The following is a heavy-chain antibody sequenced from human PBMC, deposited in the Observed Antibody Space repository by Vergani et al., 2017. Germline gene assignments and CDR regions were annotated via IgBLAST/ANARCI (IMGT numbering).Heavy chain of an antibody. CDR1: GYSISSGYY. V-gene: IGHV4-38-2*02. Sequence: QVQLQESGPGLVKPSETLSLTCTVSGYSISSGYYWGWIRQPPGKGLEWIGSIYHSGSTYYNPSLKSRVTISVDTSKNQFSLKLTSVTAADTAVYYCARREVANWGNNWFDPWGQGTLVTVSS. D-gene: IGHD7-27*01. CDR2: IYHSGST. CDR3: ARREVANWGNNWFDP. J-gene: IGHJ5*02.